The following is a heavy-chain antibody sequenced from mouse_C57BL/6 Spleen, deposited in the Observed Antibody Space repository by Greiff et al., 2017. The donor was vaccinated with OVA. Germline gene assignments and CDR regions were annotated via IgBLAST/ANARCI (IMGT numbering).Heavy chain of an antibody. J-gene: IGHJ3*01. D-gene: IGHD2-5*01. V-gene: IGHV1-61*01. CDR2: IYPSDSET. CDR1: GYTFTSYW. CDR3: ARGPLSNSFAY. Sequence: QVQLQQPGAELVRPGSSVKLSCKASGYTFTSYWMDWVKQRPGQGLEWIGNIYPSDSETHYNQKFKDKATLTVDKSSSTAYMQLSSLTSEDSAVYYCARGPLSNSFAYWGQGTLVTVSA.